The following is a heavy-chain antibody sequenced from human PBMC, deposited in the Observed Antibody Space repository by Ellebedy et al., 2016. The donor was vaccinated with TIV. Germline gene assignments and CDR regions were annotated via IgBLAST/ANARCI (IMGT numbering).Heavy chain of an antibody. J-gene: IGHJ4*02. V-gene: IGHV3-7*01. CDR1: GFTFSRNW. CDR2: IKHDGSEK. Sequence: PGGSLRLSCEASGFTFSRNWISWFRLAPGKGLEWVANIKHDGSEKYYVDSGKGRFTISRDNAKNPVFLQMDSLGAEDTAVYYCARGGASSSRYWRNWGQGALVTVSS. CDR3: ARGGASSSRYWRN. D-gene: IGHD6-13*01.